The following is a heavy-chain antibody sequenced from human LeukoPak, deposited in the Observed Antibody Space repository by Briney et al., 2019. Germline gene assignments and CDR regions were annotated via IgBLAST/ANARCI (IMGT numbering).Heavy chain of an antibody. J-gene: IGHJ3*01. CDR1: GGSISSYY. V-gene: IGHV4-59*08. D-gene: IGHD6-19*01. CDR2: IYYSGST. CDR3: ARLRAMAGHRGGFDF. Sequence: SETLSLTCTVSGGSISSYYWSWIRQPPGKVLEWIGYIYYSGSTNYNPSLKSRVTISVDTSKNQFSLQLTSMTAADTAVYYCARLRAMAGHRGGFDFWGRGTMVTVSS.